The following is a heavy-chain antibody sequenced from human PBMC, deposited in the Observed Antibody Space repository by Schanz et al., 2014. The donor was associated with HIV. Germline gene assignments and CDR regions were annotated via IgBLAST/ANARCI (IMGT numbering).Heavy chain of an antibody. V-gene: IGHV3-30*18. J-gene: IGHJ4*02. CDR2: ISYDGSNK. CDR1: GFTFSTYG. CDR3: AKVKRFYFDNSGRLDY. Sequence: QVQLVESGGGVVQPGRSLRLSCAASGFTFSTYGMHWVRQGPGKGLEWVAFISYDGSNKYYADSVKGRFTISRDNSENTLYVQMNSLRPEDTAVYYCAKVKRFYFDNSGRLDYRGQGTLVIVSS. D-gene: IGHD3-22*01.